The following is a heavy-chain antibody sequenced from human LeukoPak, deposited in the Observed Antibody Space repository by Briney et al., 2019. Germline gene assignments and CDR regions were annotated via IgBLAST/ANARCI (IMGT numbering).Heavy chain of an antibody. V-gene: IGHV1-2*02. Sequence: ASVEVSCKASGYTFTGYYMHWVRQAPGQGLEWMGWINPNSGGTNYAQKFQGRVTMTRDTSISTAYMELSRLRSDDTAVYYCARPLYSSSWYGYWGQGTLVTVSS. CDR1: GYTFTGYY. CDR3: ARPLYSSSWYGY. CDR2: INPNSGGT. J-gene: IGHJ4*02. D-gene: IGHD6-13*01.